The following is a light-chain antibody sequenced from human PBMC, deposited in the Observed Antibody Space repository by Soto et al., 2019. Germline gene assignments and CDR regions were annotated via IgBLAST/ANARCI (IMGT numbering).Light chain of an antibody. V-gene: IGKV1-5*01. Sequence: DIQMTQSPCTLSASVGDRVTITCWASQSISSWLAWYQQKPGKAPKLLIYDASSLESGVPSRFSGSGSGTEFTLTISSLQPDDFASYYCQQYNSYSWTIGQGTKVEIK. CDR1: QSISSW. CDR2: DAS. J-gene: IGKJ1*01. CDR3: QQYNSYSWT.